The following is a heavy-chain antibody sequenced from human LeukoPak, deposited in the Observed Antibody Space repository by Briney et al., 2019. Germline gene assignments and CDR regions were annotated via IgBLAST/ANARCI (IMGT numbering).Heavy chain of an antibody. CDR3: ARERRYSSDLYFDY. CDR1: GGTFSSYA. D-gene: IGHD6-19*01. CDR2: IIPILGIA. Sequence: SVKVSCKASGGTFSSYAISWVRQAPGQGLGWMARIIPILGIANYAQKFQGRVTITADKSTSTAYMELSSLRSEDTAVYYCARERRYSSDLYFDYWGQGTLVTVSS. J-gene: IGHJ4*02. V-gene: IGHV1-69*04.